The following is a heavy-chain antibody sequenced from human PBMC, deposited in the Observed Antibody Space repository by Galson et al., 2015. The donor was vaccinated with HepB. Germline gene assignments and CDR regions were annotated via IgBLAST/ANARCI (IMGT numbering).Heavy chain of an antibody. CDR1: GFTFSSYG. D-gene: IGHD3-10*01. CDR2: IWYDGSNT. Sequence: SLRLSCAASGFTFSSYGMHWVRQAPGKGLEWVAIIWYDGSNTYYADSVKGRFIISRDNSKNTLYLQMNSLRAEDTAVYYCTRDNYGSGVLGAFDIWGQGTMVTVS. J-gene: IGHJ3*02. V-gene: IGHV3-33*01. CDR3: TRDNYGSGVLGAFDI.